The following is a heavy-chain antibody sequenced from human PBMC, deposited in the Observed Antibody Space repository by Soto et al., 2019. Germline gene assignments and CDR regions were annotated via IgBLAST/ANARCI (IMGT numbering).Heavy chain of an antibody. CDR2: IYYRGNA. D-gene: IGHD3-9*01. V-gene: IGHV4-39*01. J-gene: IGHJ4*02. CDR1: DDSISSDKSY. Sequence: QLQRQESGPGLVKPSESLSLTCSVSDDSISSDKSYWGWIRKPPGKGLEWIGSIYYRGNAYYNPSLQTRVTRSLDKSKSQFSLRLNSVTAADSAVYFCARLEGLATISYYFDFWGPGALVTVSS. CDR3: ARLEGLATISYYFDF.